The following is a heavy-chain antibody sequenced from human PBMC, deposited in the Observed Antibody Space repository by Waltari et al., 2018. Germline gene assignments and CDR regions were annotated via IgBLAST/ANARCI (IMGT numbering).Heavy chain of an antibody. CDR3: ARDLVVGSGDY. J-gene: IGHJ4*02. CDR1: GYTFTGYQ. D-gene: IGHD1-26*01. Sequence: QVHLVQSGAEVKKPGASVKVSCKASGYTFTGYQIHWVRQAPGQGLEWMGWINPNSGGTNDAQNFQGRVTITRDTSIRTAYMELSRLRSDDTAMYYCARDLVVGSGDYWGQGTLVTVSS. CDR2: INPNSGGT. V-gene: IGHV1-2*02.